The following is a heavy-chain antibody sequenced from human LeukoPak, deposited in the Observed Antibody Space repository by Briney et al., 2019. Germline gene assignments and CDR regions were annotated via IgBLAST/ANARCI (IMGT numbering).Heavy chain of an antibody. D-gene: IGHD5-12*01. CDR2: INHSGST. CDR3: AGIYSGYDYEYYFDY. Sequence: PSETLSLTCAVYGGSFSGYYWSWTRQPPGKGLEWIGEINHSGSTNYNPSLKSRVTISVDTSKNQFSLKLSSVTAADTAVYYCAGIYSGYDYEYYFDYWGQGTLVTVSS. V-gene: IGHV4-34*01. CDR1: GGSFSGYY. J-gene: IGHJ4*02.